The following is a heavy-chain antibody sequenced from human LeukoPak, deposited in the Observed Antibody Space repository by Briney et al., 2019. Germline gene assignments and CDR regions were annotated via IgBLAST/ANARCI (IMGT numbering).Heavy chain of an antibody. CDR2: INPSGGST. CDR1: GGTFSSYA. CDR3: ARGRYYYDSSGYYTLDY. J-gene: IGHJ4*02. V-gene: IGHV1-46*01. Sequence: GSSVKVSCKASGGTFSSYAISWVRQAPGQGLEWMGIINPSGGSTSYAQKFQGRVTMTRDTSTSTVYMELSSLRSEDTAVYYCARGRYYYDSSGYYTLDYWGQGTLVTVSS. D-gene: IGHD3-22*01.